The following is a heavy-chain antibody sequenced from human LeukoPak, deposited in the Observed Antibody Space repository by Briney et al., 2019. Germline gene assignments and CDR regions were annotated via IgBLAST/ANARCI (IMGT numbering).Heavy chain of an antibody. V-gene: IGHV3-23*01. Sequence: GGSLRLSCAASGFTFSSYGMNWVRQAPGKGLEWVSGIVPSGGTTYYADSVKGRFTVSRDNSKNTLYLQMNSLRADDTAVYYCTRGRGIGEFSIWGQGTLVTVSS. CDR3: TRGRGIGEFSI. CDR1: GFTFSSYG. J-gene: IGHJ1*01. D-gene: IGHD3-10*01. CDR2: IVPSGGTT.